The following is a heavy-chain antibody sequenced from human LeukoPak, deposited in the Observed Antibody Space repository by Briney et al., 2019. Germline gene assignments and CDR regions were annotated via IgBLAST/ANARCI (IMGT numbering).Heavy chain of an antibody. J-gene: IGHJ4*02. CDR1: GYTFTSYD. CDR2: MNPNSGNT. D-gene: IGHD6-13*01. CDR3: ARGDRQQLTTPPDY. V-gene: IGHV1-8*03. Sequence: GASVKVSCKASGYTFTSYDINWVRQATGQGLEWMGWMNPNSGNTGYAQKFQGRVTITRNTSISTAYMELSSLRSEDTAVYYCARGDRQQLTTPPDYWGQGTLVTVSS.